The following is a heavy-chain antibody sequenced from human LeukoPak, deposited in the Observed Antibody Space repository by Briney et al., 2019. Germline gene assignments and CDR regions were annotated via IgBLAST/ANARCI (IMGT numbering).Heavy chain of an antibody. Sequence: GGSLRLSCAASGFTFSSYAMSWVRQAPGKGLEWVSAISGSGGSTYYADSVKGRFTISRDNSKNTLYLQMNSLGAEDTAVYYCAISSGWYSYYFDYWGQGTLVTVSS. CDR2: ISGSGGST. CDR3: AISSGWYSYYFDY. V-gene: IGHV3-23*01. CDR1: GFTFSSYA. D-gene: IGHD6-19*01. J-gene: IGHJ4*02.